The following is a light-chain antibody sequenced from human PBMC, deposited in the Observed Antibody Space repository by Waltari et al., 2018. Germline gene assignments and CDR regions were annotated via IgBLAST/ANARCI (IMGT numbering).Light chain of an antibody. J-gene: IGKJ2*01. Sequence: DIVMTQSPLSLPVTPGEPASISSRSSQSLLQSNGHNYLEWYLQRPGQSPRVLISLGSRRVSGVPDRFSGSGSGTDFTLKISRVEAEDVGVYYCMQALQTPVFGQGTKLEIK. CDR2: LGS. CDR3: MQALQTPV. V-gene: IGKV2-28*01. CDR1: QSLLQSNGHNY.